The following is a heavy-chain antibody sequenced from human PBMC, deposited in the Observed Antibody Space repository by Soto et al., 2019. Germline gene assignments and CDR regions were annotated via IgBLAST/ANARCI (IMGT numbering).Heavy chain of an antibody. CDR3: ALGALGYHGLAAYYYFYMDV. Sequence: QVQLQESGPGLVKPSQTLSLTCTVSDGSISSGGYYWSWIRQHPGKALEWIGYLYYSGSTYYNPSLKRRVTMSVDTSKNQFSLKLSSVTAADTAVYYWALGALGYHGLAAYYYFYMDVWGKRTTVTVSS. CDR2: LYYSGST. CDR1: DGSISSGGYY. J-gene: IGHJ6*03. D-gene: IGHD2-15*01. V-gene: IGHV4-31*03.